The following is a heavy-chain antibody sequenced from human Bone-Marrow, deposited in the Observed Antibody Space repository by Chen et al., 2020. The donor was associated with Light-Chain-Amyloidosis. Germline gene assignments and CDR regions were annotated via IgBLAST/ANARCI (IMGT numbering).Heavy chain of an antibody. CDR2: VIPILDTP. V-gene: IGHV1-69*01. Sequence: HVQLVQSGAEVKKPGSSVKVSCRTSGGTFSSFPIIWVRQAPGQGLEWVGVVIPILDTPTYAQKFQGRVTITADDSTSTAYMELRSLTSEDTAVYFCARVPRVLAAHALDIWGQGTIVSVSS. CDR3: ARVPRVLAAHALDI. J-gene: IGHJ3*02. D-gene: IGHD2-15*01. CDR1: GGTFSSFP.